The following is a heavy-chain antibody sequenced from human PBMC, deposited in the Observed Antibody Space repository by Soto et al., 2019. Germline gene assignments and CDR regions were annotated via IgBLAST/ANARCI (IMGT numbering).Heavy chain of an antibody. CDR2: INHSGST. Sequence: QVQLQQWGAGLLKPSETLSLTCAVYGGSFSGYYWSWIRQPPGKGLEWIGEINHSGSTNYNPSLKSRVTISVDTSKNQFSLKLSSVTAADTAVYYCARRKITMVRGVTWFDPWGQGTLVTVSS. CDR3: ARRKITMVRGVTWFDP. CDR1: GGSFSGYY. D-gene: IGHD3-10*01. V-gene: IGHV4-34*01. J-gene: IGHJ5*02.